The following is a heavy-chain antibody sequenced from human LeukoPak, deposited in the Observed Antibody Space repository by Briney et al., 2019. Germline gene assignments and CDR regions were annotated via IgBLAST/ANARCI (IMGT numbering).Heavy chain of an antibody. CDR2: IWYDGSKR. CDR3: ARDPASSFDY. V-gene: IGHV3-33*01. Sequence: GRSLRLSCAACGFTFSSHGMHLVRQAPGKGLEWVAVIWYDGSKRHYADSVKGRFTISRDDSKNTLYLQMNSLRDEDTAVYYCARDPASSFDYWGQGTLVTVSS. D-gene: IGHD2-15*01. J-gene: IGHJ4*02. CDR1: GFTFSSHG.